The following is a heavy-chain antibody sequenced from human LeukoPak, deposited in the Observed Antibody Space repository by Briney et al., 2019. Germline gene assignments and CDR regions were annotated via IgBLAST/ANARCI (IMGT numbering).Heavy chain of an antibody. D-gene: IGHD3-3*01. Sequence: GGSLRLSCVASGFIFSSYGMHWVRQAPGKGLEWVAVIWYDGTNKYYGASVKGRFTISRDNSKNTLYLQINRLRVEDTAVYYCARDKIYDFWSGHNFDYWGQGTLVTVSS. CDR1: GFIFSSYG. CDR3: ARDKIYDFWSGHNFDY. CDR2: IWYDGTNK. J-gene: IGHJ4*02. V-gene: IGHV3-33*01.